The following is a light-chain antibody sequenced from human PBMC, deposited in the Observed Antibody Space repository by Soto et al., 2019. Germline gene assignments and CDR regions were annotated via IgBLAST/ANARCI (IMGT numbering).Light chain of an antibody. J-gene: IGLJ1*01. CDR3: SSHTISSALQV. CDR1: ISDFVVYNY. V-gene: IGLV2-14*01. Sequence: QSVLTQPASVSGSPGQSITISCTGTISDFVVYNYVSWYQQHPGKAPKLMIYGVSNRPSGVSNRFSGSKSGNTASLTISGLQDDGEADYYCSSHTISSALQVFGTGTKVTVL. CDR2: GVS.